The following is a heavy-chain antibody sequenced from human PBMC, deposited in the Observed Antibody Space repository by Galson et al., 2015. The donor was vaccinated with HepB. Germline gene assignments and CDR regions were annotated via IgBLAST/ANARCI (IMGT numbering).Heavy chain of an antibody. Sequence: SLRLSCAASGFMFSTYAMSWVRQAPGKGLESVSGISGSGGGTYYADSVKGRFTISRDNSKNTLYLQMNSLRAEDTALYYCTRDRYYYNSSSYNGIPLDYRGQGALVTVSS. V-gene: IGHV3-23*01. CDR3: TRDRYYYNSSSYNGIPLDY. CDR1: GFMFSTYA. CDR2: ISGSGGGT. D-gene: IGHD3-22*01. J-gene: IGHJ4*02.